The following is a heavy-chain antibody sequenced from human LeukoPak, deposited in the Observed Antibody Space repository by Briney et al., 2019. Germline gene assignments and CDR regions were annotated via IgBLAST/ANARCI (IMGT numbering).Heavy chain of an antibody. V-gene: IGHV3-69-1*02. CDR3: ARDIESDTRDY. J-gene: IGHJ4*02. CDR2: ISRRGVI. Sequence: GGSLRLSCAVSGPAFFTHNFHWVRQAPGKGLECVAFISRRGVIHYADSVKGRFTISRDDANNSLFLQMNSLRVEDTALYYCARDIESDTRDYWGQGTLVIVSS. CDR1: GPAFFTHN.